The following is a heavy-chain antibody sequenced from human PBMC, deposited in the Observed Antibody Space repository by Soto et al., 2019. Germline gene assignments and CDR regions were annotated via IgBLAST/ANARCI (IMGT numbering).Heavy chain of an antibody. CDR1: GFTFSSYS. CDR2: IGTTFDYI. Sequence: EVQLVESGGALAQPGGSLRLSCAASGFTFSSYSMTWFRQAPGKGLEWVSYIGTTFDYIFYADSVRGRFTISRDNAKNALYLQMNSLRAEDTAVYYCAREWFGEYFWGQGTLVTVSS. V-gene: IGHV3-48*01. CDR3: AREWFGEYF. J-gene: IGHJ1*01. D-gene: IGHD3-10*01.